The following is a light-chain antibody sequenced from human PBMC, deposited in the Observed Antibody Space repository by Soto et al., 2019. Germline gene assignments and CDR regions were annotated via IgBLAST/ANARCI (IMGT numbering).Light chain of an antibody. CDR3: HQRYIWPPRT. CDR1: QSVENY. CDR2: DTS. Sequence: EIVLTQSPATLSLSPGERATLSCRASQSVENYLAWFQQKRGQAPRLLIYDTSNRAAGIPDRFSGSGSGTDFTLAISSLEPEDFAVYYVHQRYIWPPRTFGGGTKVEIK. V-gene: IGKV3-11*01. J-gene: IGKJ4*01.